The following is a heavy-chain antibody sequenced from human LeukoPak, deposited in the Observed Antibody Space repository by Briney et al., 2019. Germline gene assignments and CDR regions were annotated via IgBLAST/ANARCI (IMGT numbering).Heavy chain of an antibody. CDR2: IYYSGST. CDR1: GGSINRYY. J-gene: IGHJ2*01. CDR3: ARFDLNRPRYFDL. Sequence: PSETLSLTCTVSGGSINRYYWSWIRQPPGKGLEWIGYIYYSGSTSYNPSLKSRVTISVDTSKNQFSLKLSSVTAADTAVYYCARFDLNRPRYFDLWGRGTLVTVSS. V-gene: IGHV4-59*08.